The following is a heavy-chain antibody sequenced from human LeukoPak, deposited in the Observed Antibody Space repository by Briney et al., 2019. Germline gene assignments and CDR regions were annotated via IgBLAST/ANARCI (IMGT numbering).Heavy chain of an antibody. CDR1: GFTFRSYN. Sequence: PGGSLRLSCAAFGFTFRSYNMIWVRQAPGKGLEWVSNIDGASTFIYYADSAKGRFTISRDNAKNSLYLQMNSLRAEDTAVYYCVRSDGGNPLTNWGQGTLVTVSS. V-gene: IGHV3-21*03. D-gene: IGHD4-23*01. CDR3: VRSDGGNPLTN. CDR2: IDGASTFI. J-gene: IGHJ4*02.